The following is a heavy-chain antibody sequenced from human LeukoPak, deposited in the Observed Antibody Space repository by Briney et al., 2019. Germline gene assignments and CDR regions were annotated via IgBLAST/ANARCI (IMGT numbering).Heavy chain of an antibody. D-gene: IGHD1-26*01. V-gene: IGHV3-30-3*01. CDR3: ARDLSGATISYYYYGMDV. CDR1: GFTFSSYA. CDR2: ISYDGSNK. J-gene: IGHJ6*02. Sequence: PGGSLRLSCAYSGFTFSSYAMHWVRQAPGKGLEWVAVISYDGSNKYYADSVKGRFTISRDNSKNTLYLQMNSLRAEDTAVYYCARDLSGATISYYYYGMDVWGQGTTVTVSS.